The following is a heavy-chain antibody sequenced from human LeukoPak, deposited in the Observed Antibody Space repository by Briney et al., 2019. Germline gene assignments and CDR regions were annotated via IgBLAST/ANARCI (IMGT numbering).Heavy chain of an antibody. CDR3: ARDNVLRYFDRPIPYYYYGMDV. CDR1: GFTFSSSA. Sequence: GGSLRLSCAASGFTFSSSAMSWVRQAPGKGLEWVSGISDGGDSTYYGDSVKGRFTMFRDNSKNTLYLQMNSLRVEDTAVYYCARDNVLRYFDRPIPYYYYGMDVWGQGTTVTVSS. J-gene: IGHJ6*02. D-gene: IGHD3-9*01. CDR2: ISDGGDST. V-gene: IGHV3-23*02.